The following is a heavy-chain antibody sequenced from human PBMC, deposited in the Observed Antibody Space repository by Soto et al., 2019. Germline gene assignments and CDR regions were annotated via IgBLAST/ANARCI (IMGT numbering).Heavy chain of an antibody. CDR1: GGSISSSSYY. D-gene: IGHD6-13*01. V-gene: IGHV4-39*01. J-gene: IGHJ5*02. CDR2: IYYSGST. CDR3: ARHQSHSSSYVDP. Sequence: PSETLSHTCTVSGGSISSSSYYWGWIRQPPGKGLEWIGSIYYSGSTYYNPSLKSRVTISVDTSKNQFSLKLSSVTAADTAVYYCARHQSHSSSYVDPWGQGTLVTVSS.